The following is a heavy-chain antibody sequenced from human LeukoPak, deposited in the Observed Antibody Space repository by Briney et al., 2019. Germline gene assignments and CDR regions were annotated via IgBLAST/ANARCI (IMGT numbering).Heavy chain of an antibody. CDR1: GGSISSGGYY. CDR3: AREYSQWIGGSHFDY. Sequence: PSQTLSLTCTVSGGSISSGGYYWSWIRQPAGKGLEWIGRIYTSGSTNYNPSLKSRVTISVDTSKNQFSLKLSSVTAADTAVYYCAREYSQWIGGSHFDYWGQGTLVTVSS. CDR2: IYTSGST. J-gene: IGHJ4*02. D-gene: IGHD2-15*01. V-gene: IGHV4-61*02.